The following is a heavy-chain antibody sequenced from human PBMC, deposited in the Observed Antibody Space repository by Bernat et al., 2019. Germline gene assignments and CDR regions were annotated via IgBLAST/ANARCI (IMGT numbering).Heavy chain of an antibody. CDR3: ARQSGSYLADY. CDR1: SGSISSSSYY. V-gene: IGHV4-39*01. CDR2: IYYSGST. D-gene: IGHD1-26*01. J-gene: IGHJ4*02. Sequence: QLQLQESGPGLVKPSETLSLTCTVSSGSISSSSYYWGWIRRPPGKGLEWIGSIYYSGSTYYNPSLKSRVTISVDTSKNQFSLKLSSVTAADTAVYYCARQSGSYLADYWGQGTLVTVSS.